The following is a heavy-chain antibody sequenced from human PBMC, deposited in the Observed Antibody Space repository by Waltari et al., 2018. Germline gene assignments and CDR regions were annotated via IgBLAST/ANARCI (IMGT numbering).Heavy chain of an antibody. Sequence: EVQLSESGGGLVQPGGSLRLSCAASGFTFSNYVMSWVRQAPGKGLEWVSSLSHDGATTYYADSVKGRFSTFRDNSRNTLYLQMNSLRAEDTAVYYCAPLGYCSDGTCYSTDYWGQGTLVTVSS. J-gene: IGHJ4*02. CDR3: APLGYCSDGTCYSTDY. D-gene: IGHD2-15*01. V-gene: IGHV3-23*01. CDR1: GFTFSNYV. CDR2: LSHDGATT.